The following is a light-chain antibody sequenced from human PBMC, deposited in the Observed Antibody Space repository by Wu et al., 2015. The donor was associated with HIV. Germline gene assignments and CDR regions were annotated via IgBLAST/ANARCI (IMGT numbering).Light chain of an antibody. J-gene: IGKJ5*01. CDR2: GAS. CDR3: QQYGSSPLT. CDR1: QSVSSNY. Sequence: EIVLTQSPGTLSLSPGERATLSCRASQSVSSNYLAWYQQKPGQAPRLLIYGASRRATGIPDRFSGSGSATEFTLTISRLEPEDFAVYYCQQYGSSPLTFGQGTRLE. V-gene: IGKV3-20*01.